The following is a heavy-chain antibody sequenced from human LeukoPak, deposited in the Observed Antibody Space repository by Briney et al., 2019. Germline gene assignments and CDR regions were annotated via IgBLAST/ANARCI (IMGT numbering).Heavy chain of an antibody. D-gene: IGHD5-24*01. CDR3: AKDADNSQTHLDF. V-gene: IGHV3-23*01. CDR1: GFTFNNYA. Sequence: GGSLRHSCAASGFTFNNYAMNWVRQAPGKGLEWVSRITGNGGTTYYADSAKGRFTISRDNSNNTVYLQINSLRAEDTAVFYCAKDADNSQTHLDFWGQGTLVTVSS. CDR2: ITGNGGTT. J-gene: IGHJ4*02.